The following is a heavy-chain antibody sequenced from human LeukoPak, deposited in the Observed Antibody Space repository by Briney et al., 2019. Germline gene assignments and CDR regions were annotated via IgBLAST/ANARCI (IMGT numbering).Heavy chain of an antibody. CDR2: ISGSGGRT. D-gene: IGHD6-19*01. V-gene: IGHV3-23*01. J-gene: IGHJ4*02. CDR1: GFSFSMYS. Sequence: PGGSLRLSCAASGFSFSMYSMSWVRQAPGKGLEWVSLISGSGGRTYYADSVKGWFTISRDNSKNTLYLQMNSLRAEDTAVYYCAKDGQRVLYSSGFPYFDYWGQGTLVTVSS. CDR3: AKDGQRVLYSSGFPYFDY.